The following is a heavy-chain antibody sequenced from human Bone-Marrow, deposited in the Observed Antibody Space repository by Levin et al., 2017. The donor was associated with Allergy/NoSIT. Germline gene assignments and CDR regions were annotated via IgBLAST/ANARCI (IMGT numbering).Heavy chain of an antibody. J-gene: IGHJ3*02. CDR3: ARDYFGSGASWVALDI. Sequence: GESLKIFCAASGFAVSATYMNWVRQTPMKGLEWVSLIDSAGTTQYADSVKGRFTLSRDSSENIVYLQMNSLTADDTAIYYCARDYFGSGASWVALDIWGRGTMVTVSS. V-gene: IGHV3-53*01. CDR1: GFAVSATY. D-gene: IGHD3-10*01. CDR2: IDSAGTT.